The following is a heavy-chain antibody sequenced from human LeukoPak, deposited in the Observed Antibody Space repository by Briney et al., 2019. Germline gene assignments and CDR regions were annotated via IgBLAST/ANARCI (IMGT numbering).Heavy chain of an antibody. CDR1: GYTFTSDG. CDR2: ISAYNGNT. CDR3: AREVGYSSGFFLYYFDY. D-gene: IGHD6-19*01. V-gene: IGHV1-18*01. J-gene: IGHJ4*02. Sequence: ASVKVSCKASGYTFTSDGISWVRQAPGQGLEWMGWISAYNGNTNYAQKLQGRVTMTTDTSTSTAYMELRSLRSDDTAVYYCAREVGYSSGFFLYYFDYWGQGTLVTVSS.